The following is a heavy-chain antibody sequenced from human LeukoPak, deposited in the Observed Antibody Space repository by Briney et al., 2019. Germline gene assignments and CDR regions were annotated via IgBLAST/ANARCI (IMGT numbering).Heavy chain of an antibody. CDR3: PGVVGIVPRAFDI. V-gene: IGHV4-59*01. J-gene: IGHJ3*02. D-gene: IGHD2-2*01. Sequence: SETLSLTCTVSGGSISSYYSSWIRPPPGKGLEWIGYIYYSGSTNYNTSLKRRVTIPVATPKTQSSLNLRSVAAADTAVYYFPGVVGIVPRAFDIGGQGTMVTVSS. CDR1: GGSISSYY. CDR2: IYYSGST.